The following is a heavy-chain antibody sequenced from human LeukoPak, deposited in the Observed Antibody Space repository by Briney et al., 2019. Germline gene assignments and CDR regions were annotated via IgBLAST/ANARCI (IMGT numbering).Heavy chain of an antibody. D-gene: IGHD2-2*01. CDR1: GFTFSSYE. J-gene: IGHJ4*02. Sequence: GGSLRLSCAAPGFTFSSYEMSWVRQAPGKGPEWVSYITSSGSTTYYVDSVKGRFTISRDNAKNSLYLQMNSLRAEDTAVYYCARETRDYWGQGTLVTVSP. CDR2: ITSSGSTT. V-gene: IGHV3-48*03. CDR3: ARETRDY.